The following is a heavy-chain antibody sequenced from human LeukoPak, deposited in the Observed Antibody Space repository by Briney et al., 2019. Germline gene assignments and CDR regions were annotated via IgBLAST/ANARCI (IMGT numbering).Heavy chain of an antibody. CDR1: GFTFSSYA. J-gene: IGHJ6*03. CDR3: AKVGARFYYYYYYMDV. V-gene: IGHV3-23*01. D-gene: IGHD1-26*01. CDR2: ISGSGGST. Sequence: GGSLRLSCAASGFTFSSYAMSWVRQAPGKGLEWVSAISGSGGSTYYADSVKGRFTISRDNSKNTLYLQMNSLRAEDTAVYYCAKVGARFYYYYYYMDVWGKGTTVTVSS.